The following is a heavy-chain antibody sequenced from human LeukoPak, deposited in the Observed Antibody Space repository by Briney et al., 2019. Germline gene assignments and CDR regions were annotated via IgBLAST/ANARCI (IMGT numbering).Heavy chain of an antibody. V-gene: IGHV3-23*01. CDR1: GFTSIAYA. D-gene: IGHD3-22*01. CDR3: ARDWAPYYYDSSGPLDP. CDR2: ISGGGVTT. Sequence: GGSLRLSCVGSGFTSIAYALTWARQAPGKGLEWVSGISGGGVTTYYADSVKGRFTISRDNSKNTLYLQMNSLRAEDTAVYYCARDWAPYYYDSSGPLDPWGQGTLVTVSS. J-gene: IGHJ5*02.